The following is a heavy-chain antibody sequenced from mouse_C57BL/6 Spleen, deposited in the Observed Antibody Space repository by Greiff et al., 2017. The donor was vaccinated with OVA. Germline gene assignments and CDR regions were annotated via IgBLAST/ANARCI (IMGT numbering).Heavy chain of an antibody. J-gene: IGHJ2*01. Sequence: QVQLQQPGAELVKPGASVKMSCKASGYTFTSYWITWVKQRPGQGLEWIGDIYPGSGSTYYNEKFKSKATLTLDTSSSTAYMQLSSLTSEDSSVYYCARDGYYSFDYWGQGTTLTVSS. CDR3: ARDGYYSFDY. V-gene: IGHV1-55*01. D-gene: IGHD2-3*01. CDR2: IYPGSGST. CDR1: GYTFTSYW.